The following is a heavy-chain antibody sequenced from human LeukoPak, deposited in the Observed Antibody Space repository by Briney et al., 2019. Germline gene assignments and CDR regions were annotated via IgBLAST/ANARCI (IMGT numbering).Heavy chain of an antibody. CDR2: IYYSGST. J-gene: IGHJ2*01. V-gene: IGHV4-30-4*01. D-gene: IGHD4-23*01. CDR1: GVSISSGDYY. Sequence: PSETLSPTCTVSGVSISSGDYYWSWIRQPPGKGLEWIGYIYYSGSTYYNPSLKSRVTISVDTSKNQFSLKLSSVTAADTAVYYCARDLIDYGGNNGYFDLWGRGTLVTVSS. CDR3: ARDLIDYGGNNGYFDL.